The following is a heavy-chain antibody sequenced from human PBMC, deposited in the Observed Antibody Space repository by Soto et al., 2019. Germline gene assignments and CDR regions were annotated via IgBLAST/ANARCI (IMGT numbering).Heavy chain of an antibody. V-gene: IGHV3-23*01. J-gene: IGHJ4*02. D-gene: IGHD3-22*01. CDR2: ISGSGGTT. CDR3: AKSPKVIRTSFDY. Sequence: PGGALGVTCIASGVTLSSYALNWVRQAPGRGLEWVSAISGSGGTTYYADSVKGRFTISRDNSKNTLFLQMNSLRAEDAAIYYCAKSPKVIRTSFDYWGRGRLGPVSS. CDR1: GVTLSSYA.